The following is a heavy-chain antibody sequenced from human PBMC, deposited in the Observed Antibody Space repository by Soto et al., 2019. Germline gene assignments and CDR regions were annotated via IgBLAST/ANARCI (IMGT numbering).Heavy chain of an antibody. CDR1: VFTFSDYY. D-gene: IGHD3-10*01. CDR3: ARGYYYGSGSYYKYPPGY. J-gene: IGHJ4*02. V-gene: IGHV3-11*01. CDR2: ISSSGSTI. Sequence: SLRLSCSASVFTFSDYYMSWIRQAPGKGLEWVSYISSSGSTIYYADSVKGRFTISRDNAKNSLYLQMNSLRAEDTAVYYCARGYYYGSGSYYKYPPGYWGQGTLVTVSS.